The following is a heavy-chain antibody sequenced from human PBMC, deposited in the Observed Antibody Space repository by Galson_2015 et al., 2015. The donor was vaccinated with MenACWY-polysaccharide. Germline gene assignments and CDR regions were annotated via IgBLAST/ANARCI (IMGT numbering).Heavy chain of an antibody. D-gene: IGHD3-10*01. J-gene: IGHJ6*02. CDR1: GLTLSKNW. V-gene: IGHV3-74*01. CDR3: VGPLGRGGTGAYGMDA. CDR2: INSDASST. Sequence: SLRLSCAASGLTLSKNWIHWVRQAPGKGLVWVSRINSDASSTAYADSVKGRFTISRDNAKNTLYLQMNSLRVEDTAVYYCVGPLGRGGTGAYGMDAWGQGTTVTVSS.